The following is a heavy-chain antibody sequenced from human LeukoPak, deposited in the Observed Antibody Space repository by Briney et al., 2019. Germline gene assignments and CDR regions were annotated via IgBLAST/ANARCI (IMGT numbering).Heavy chain of an antibody. CDR3: ARIVKIAAAGIPDY. CDR2: IYYSGST. D-gene: IGHD6-13*01. J-gene: IGHJ4*02. Sequence: SETLSLTCTVSGGSISSSSYYWGWIRQPPGKGLEWIGSIYYSGSTYYNPSLKSRVTISVDTSKNQFSLKLSSVTAADTAVYYCARIVKIAAAGIPDYWGQGTLVTVSS. CDR1: GGSISSSSYY. V-gene: IGHV4-39*07.